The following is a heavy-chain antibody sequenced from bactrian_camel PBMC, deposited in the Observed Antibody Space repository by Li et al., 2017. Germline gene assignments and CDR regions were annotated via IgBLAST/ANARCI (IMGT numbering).Heavy chain of an antibody. J-gene: IGHJ4*01. CDR3: ALGGIRPDY. V-gene: IGHV3S40*01. CDR2: INSGRGST. Sequence: VQLVESGGGLVQPGGSLKLSCAASGFSFSSYYIDWVRQAPGKGLEWVSLINSGRGSTYYADSVKGRFTISRDNAKKTVYLQLNSLKTEDMAMYYCALGGIRPDYWGQGTQVTVS. CDR1: GFSFSSYY.